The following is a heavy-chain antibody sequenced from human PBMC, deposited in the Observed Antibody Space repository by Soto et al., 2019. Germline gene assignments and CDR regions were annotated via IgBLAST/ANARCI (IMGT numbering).Heavy chain of an antibody. Sequence: AETLSLTCTVSGGSISRHSCTWIRQPPGKGLEWIGYVYNRASTNNNPSHKSRVTISEDTSKSQFSVKVNSMTAADTVVYYCARYRRESVAGYTLDNWGQGILVPVSS. V-gene: IGHV4-59*11. J-gene: IGHJ4*02. CDR2: VYNRAST. D-gene: IGHD6-13*01. CDR1: GGSISRHS. CDR3: ARYRRESVAGYTLDN.